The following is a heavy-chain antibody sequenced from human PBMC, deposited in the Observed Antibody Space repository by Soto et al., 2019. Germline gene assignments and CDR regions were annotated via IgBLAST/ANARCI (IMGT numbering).Heavy chain of an antibody. D-gene: IGHD2-2*01. CDR3: ARHYCSSTSGYAGNNWFDP. CDR1: GGSISSSSYY. Sequence: SETLSLTCTVSGGSISSSSYYWGWIRQPPGKGLEWIGSIYYSGSTYYNPSLKSRVTISVDTSKNQFSLKLSSVTAADTAVYYCARHYCSSTSGYAGNNWFDPWGQGTLVTVSS. CDR2: IYYSGST. V-gene: IGHV4-39*01. J-gene: IGHJ5*02.